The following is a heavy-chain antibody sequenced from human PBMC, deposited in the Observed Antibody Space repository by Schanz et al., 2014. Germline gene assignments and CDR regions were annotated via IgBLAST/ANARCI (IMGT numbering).Heavy chain of an antibody. CDR2: INTNTGNP. D-gene: IGHD3-9*01. CDR3: ARGRNYDILTGYLGYYYYGMDV. Sequence: QVQLVQSGSELKKPGASVKVSCKASGYTFTNYAMNWVRQAPGQGLEWMGWINTNTGNPTFAQGFTGRFVLSLDTSVSTAYLQISSLKAEDTAVYYCARGRNYDILTGYLGYYYYGMDVWGQGTTVTVSS. V-gene: IGHV7-4-1*02. J-gene: IGHJ6*02. CDR1: GYTFTNYA.